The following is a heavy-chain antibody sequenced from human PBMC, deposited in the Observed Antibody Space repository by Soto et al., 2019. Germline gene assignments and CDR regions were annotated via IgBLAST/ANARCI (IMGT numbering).Heavy chain of an antibody. CDR3: ARLLGITYYYGMDV. D-gene: IGHD3-16*01. J-gene: IGHJ6*01. Sequence: PGESLTISCQVSGYSFPVYWIAWVRQMPGKGLEWMGIIYPGDSDTRYSPSFQGQVTISADKSISTAYLQWNSLKASDTAMYYCARLLGITYYYGMDVWGQGTTVTVSS. V-gene: IGHV5-51*01. CDR1: GYSFPVYW. CDR2: IYPGDSDT.